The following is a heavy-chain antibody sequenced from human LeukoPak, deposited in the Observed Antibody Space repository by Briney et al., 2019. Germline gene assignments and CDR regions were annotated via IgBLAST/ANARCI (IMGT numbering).Heavy chain of an antibody. CDR1: GGSFSGYY. CDR2: INHSGST. J-gene: IGHJ5*02. Sequence: SPETLSLTCAVYGGSFSGYYWSWIRQPPGKGLEWIGEINHSGSTNYNPSLKSRVTISVDTSKNQFSLKLSSVTAADTAVYYCARARRGTVDPWGQGTLVTASS. V-gene: IGHV4-34*01. CDR3: ARARRGTVDP.